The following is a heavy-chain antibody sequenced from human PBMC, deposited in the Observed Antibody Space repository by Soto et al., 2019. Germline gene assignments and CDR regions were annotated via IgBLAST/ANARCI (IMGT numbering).Heavy chain of an antibody. D-gene: IGHD2-15*01. Sequence: QVQLVQSGAEVKKPGASVKVSCKASGYTFTSYGISCVRQAPGQGLEWMGGISAYNGNTNYAKKLKDRVTMTTDTSPSTAYMELRSLRSDDTAVYYCARSPCSGGSCYSGPDYWGQGTLVTVSS. J-gene: IGHJ4*02. CDR3: ARSPCSGGSCYSGPDY. V-gene: IGHV1-18*01. CDR1: GYTFTSYG. CDR2: ISAYNGNT.